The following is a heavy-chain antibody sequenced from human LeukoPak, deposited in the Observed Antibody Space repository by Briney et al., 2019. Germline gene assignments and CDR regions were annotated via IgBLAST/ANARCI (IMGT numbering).Heavy chain of an antibody. CDR2: IYSGGST. V-gene: IGHV3-53*01. Sequence: GGSLRLSCAASGFTVSSNYTSWVRQAPGKGLEWVSVIYSGGSTYYADSVKGRFTISRDNSKNTLYLQMNSLRAEDTAVYYCARAPYYYDSSGYYFDYWGQGTLVTVSS. J-gene: IGHJ4*02. CDR3: ARAPYYYDSSGYYFDY. CDR1: GFTVSSNY. D-gene: IGHD3-22*01.